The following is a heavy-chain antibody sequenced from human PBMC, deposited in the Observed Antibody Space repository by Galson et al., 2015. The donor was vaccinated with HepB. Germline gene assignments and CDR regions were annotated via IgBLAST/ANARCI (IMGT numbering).Heavy chain of an antibody. J-gene: IGHJ5*02. CDR2: IWYDGSDK. CDR3: ARDWSTGGNWFDP. Sequence: SLRLSCAASGFTFSHYGMHWVRQAPGKGLEWVALIWYDGSDKYYADSVKGRFTISRDNSKNTLYLQMISLRAEDTGVYYCARDWSTGGNWFDPWGQGTLVTVSS. CDR1: GFTFSHYG. V-gene: IGHV3-33*01. D-gene: IGHD1-1*01.